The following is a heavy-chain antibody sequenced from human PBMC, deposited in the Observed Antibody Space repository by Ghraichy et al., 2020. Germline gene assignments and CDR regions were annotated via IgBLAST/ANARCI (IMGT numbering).Heavy chain of an antibody. CDR3: ARPGRGPFDAFDV. CDR1: SGSISSHY. D-gene: IGHD3-10*01. Sequence: SDTLSLTCIVSSGSISSHYWSWIRQPPGRGLEWIGYIHHSGYTNYNASLKSRVTISVDTSKNQFSLNLRSVTAADAAVYYCARPGRGPFDAFDVWGQGTMVTVSS. J-gene: IGHJ3*01. V-gene: IGHV4-59*08. CDR2: IHHSGYT.